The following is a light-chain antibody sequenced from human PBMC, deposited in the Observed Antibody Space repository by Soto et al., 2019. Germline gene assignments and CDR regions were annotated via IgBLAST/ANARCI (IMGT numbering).Light chain of an antibody. CDR3: FSVTSTNTHV. Sequence: QSALTQPASVSGSPGQSVTISCTGTSSDFGSYKFVSWYQHHPGTVPKVIIYETSKRPSGVSDRFSGSKSGNTASLTISGLQAEDEADYYCFSVTSTNTHVFGSGTKVTVL. CDR1: SSDFGSYKF. J-gene: IGLJ1*01. V-gene: IGLV2-23*01. CDR2: ETS.